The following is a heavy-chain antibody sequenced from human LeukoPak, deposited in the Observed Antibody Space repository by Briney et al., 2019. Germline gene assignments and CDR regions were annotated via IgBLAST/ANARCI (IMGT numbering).Heavy chain of an antibody. V-gene: IGHV3-7*03. CDR2: IKEDGTEK. D-gene: IGHD3-22*01. CDR1: GFTFSNDW. Sequence: GGSLRLSCIASGFTFSNDWMTWVRQAPGKGLEWVGKIKEDGTEKVYVDSVKGRFTISRDNSKNTLYLQMNSLRAEDTAVYYCATSNYYDSSGLDYWGQGTLVTVSS. J-gene: IGHJ4*02. CDR3: ATSNYYDSSGLDY.